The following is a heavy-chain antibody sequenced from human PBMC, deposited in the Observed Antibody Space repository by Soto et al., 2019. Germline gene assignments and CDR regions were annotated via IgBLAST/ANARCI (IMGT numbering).Heavy chain of an antibody. CDR1: GGSTSSSGYY. CDR3: ARVGQDYLNALDI. V-gene: IGHV4-31*03. J-gene: IGHJ3*02. D-gene: IGHD4-17*01. CDR2: IYYSGST. Sequence: SETLSLTCSVSGGSTSSSGYYWSWIRQHPGKGLEWIGYIYYSGSTYYNPSLKSRVTISADTSKNQFSVKLNIVTAADTAVYYCARVGQDYLNALDIRAQRTTVTVSS.